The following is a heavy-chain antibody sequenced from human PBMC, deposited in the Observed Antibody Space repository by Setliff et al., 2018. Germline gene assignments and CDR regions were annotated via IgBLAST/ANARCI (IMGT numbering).Heavy chain of an antibody. V-gene: IGHV1-8*01. J-gene: IGHJ6*03. CDR3: AGGQPLVRKYYYYMDV. CDR2: MNPTSGNT. D-gene: IGHD3-10*01. Sequence: ASVKVSCKASGYTFTSYDINWVRQATGQGLEWMGWMNPTSGNTGYAQKSQGRVTITADESTSTAYMELSSLGSEDTAVYYCAGGQPLVRKYYYYMDVWGKGTTVTVSS. CDR1: GYTFTSYD.